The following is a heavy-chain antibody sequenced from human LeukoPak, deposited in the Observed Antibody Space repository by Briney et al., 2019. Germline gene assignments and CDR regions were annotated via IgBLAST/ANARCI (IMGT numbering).Heavy chain of an antibody. J-gene: IGHJ6*03. CDR2: INTTTGYP. Sequence: ASVKDSCKASGDTITSHVFNWVGQAPGRGLVWLGWINTTTGYPTYAHGFKGRFVFSLDTFVGSANLQISSLKTEDTAVYFCARGGQTGYVDYSYYYMDVWGKGTTVTVSS. CDR3: ARGGQTGYVDYSYYYMDV. V-gene: IGHV7-4-1*02. D-gene: IGHD3-9*01. CDR1: GDTITSHV.